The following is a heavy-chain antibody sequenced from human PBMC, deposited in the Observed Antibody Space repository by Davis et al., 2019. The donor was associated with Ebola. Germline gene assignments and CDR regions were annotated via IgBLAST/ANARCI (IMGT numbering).Heavy chain of an antibody. Sequence: ASVKVSCKASGYTFTSYGITWVRQAPGQGLEWMGWINPHNGNTNYAQNVQGRVTMTTDTSTSTAYMELRSLRSDDTAVYYCARGGCGGGSCYSSDYWGQGTLVTVSS. J-gene: IGHJ4*02. V-gene: IGHV1-18*04. CDR1: GYTFTSYG. CDR2: INPHNGNT. CDR3: ARGGCGGGSCYSSDY. D-gene: IGHD2-15*01.